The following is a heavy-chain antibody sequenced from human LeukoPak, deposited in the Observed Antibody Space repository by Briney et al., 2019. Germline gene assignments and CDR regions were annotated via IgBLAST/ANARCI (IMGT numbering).Heavy chain of an antibody. CDR3: ARAVYAGNWFDP. CDR2: ISGNGDST. CDR1: GFTFSTCA. Sequence: GGSLRLSCAASGFTFSTCAMHWVRQAPGQGLEYVAAISGNGDSTYYANSVKGRFTISRDNSKNTLYLQMGSLRPEDMAVYYCARAVYAGNWFDPGGQGTLVTVSS. J-gene: IGHJ5*02. V-gene: IGHV3-64*01. D-gene: IGHD2-8*01.